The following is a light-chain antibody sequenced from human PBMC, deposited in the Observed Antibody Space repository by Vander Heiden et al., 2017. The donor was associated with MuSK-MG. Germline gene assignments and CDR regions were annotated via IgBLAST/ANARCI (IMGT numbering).Light chain of an antibody. CDR2: AAS. CDR1: HSISTY. CDR3: QQCDSSPLT. J-gene: IGKJ4*01. V-gene: IGKV1-39*01. Sequence: DIQMTQSPSSLSASVGDRVTITCRASHSISTYLNWYQQKPGKAPELLIYAASSLQSGVPSRFSGRGSETDFTLTISSLQYEDTATYYCQQCDSSPLTFGGGTEVEIK.